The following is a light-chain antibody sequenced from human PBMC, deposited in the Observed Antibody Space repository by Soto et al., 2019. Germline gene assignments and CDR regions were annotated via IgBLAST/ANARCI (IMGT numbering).Light chain of an antibody. CDR1: SSNFGAGND. J-gene: IGLJ1*01. CDR3: QSYDSSLRGYV. V-gene: IGLV1-40*01. Sequence: QSVLTQPPSVSGAPGQRVTISCTGSSSNFGAGNDVQWYQQLPGTAPKLLIFGNNNRPSGVPDRFSGSKSGTSASLAISGLQAEDEAGYYCQSYDSSLRGYVFGTGTKVTVL. CDR2: GNN.